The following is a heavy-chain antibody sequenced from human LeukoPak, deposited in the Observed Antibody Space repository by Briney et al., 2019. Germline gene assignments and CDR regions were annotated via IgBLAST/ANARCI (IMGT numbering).Heavy chain of an antibody. CDR3: ARAPSCSSTSCRDAFDI. CDR2: IKQDGSEK. J-gene: IGHJ3*02. V-gene: IGHV3-7*02. Sequence: PGGSLRLSCAASGFTFSSYWMSWVRQAPGKGLEWVANIKQDGSEKYYVDSVKGRFTISRDNAKNSLYLQMNSLRAEDTAVYYCARAPSCSSTSCRDAFDIWGQGTMVTVSS. D-gene: IGHD2-2*01. CDR1: GFTFSSYW.